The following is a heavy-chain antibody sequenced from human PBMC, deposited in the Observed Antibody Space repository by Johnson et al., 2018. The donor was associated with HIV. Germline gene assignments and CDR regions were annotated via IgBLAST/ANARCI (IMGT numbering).Heavy chain of an antibody. CDR3: ARGGYYYDSYDAFDI. V-gene: IGHV3-30*04. CDR1: GFTFSSYA. J-gene: IGHJ3*02. D-gene: IGHD3-22*01. Sequence: QVQLVESGGGLVQPGGSLRLSCAASGFTFSSYAMHWVRQAPGQGLEWVALISYDGSNTYYADSVRGRFTLSRDNSKNTVYLQMNSLRAEDTAVYYCARGGYYYDSYDAFDIWGQGTMVTVSS. CDR2: ISYDGSNT.